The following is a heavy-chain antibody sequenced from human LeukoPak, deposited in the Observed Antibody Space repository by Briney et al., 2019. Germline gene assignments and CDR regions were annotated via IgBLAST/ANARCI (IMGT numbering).Heavy chain of an antibody. V-gene: IGHV3-7*01. Sequence: GGSLRLSCAASGFTFSDSYMTWIRQAPGKGLEWVANIKQDGSEKYYVDSVKGRFTISRDNAKNSLYLQMNSLRAEDTAVYYCALLTKYDAFDIWGQGTMVTVSS. CDR1: GFTFSDSY. D-gene: IGHD2-2*01. J-gene: IGHJ3*02. CDR3: ALLTKYDAFDI. CDR2: IKQDGSEK.